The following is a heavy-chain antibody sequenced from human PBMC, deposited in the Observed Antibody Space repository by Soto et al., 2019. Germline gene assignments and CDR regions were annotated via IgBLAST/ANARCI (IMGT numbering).Heavy chain of an antibody. CDR1: GGTFSSYT. D-gene: IGHD2-2*01. J-gene: IGHJ5*02. CDR3: ARDGRYCSSTSCYAEAGWFDP. CDR2: IIPILGIA. V-gene: IGHV1-69*04. Sequence: ASVKVSCKASGGTFSSYTISWVRQAPGQGLEWMGRIIPILGIANYAQKFQGRVTITADKSTSTAYMELSSLRSEDTAVYYCARDGRYCSSTSCYAEAGWFDPWGQGTLVTVSS.